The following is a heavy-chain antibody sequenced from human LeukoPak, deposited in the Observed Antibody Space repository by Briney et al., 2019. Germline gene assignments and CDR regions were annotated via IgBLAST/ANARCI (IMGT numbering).Heavy chain of an antibody. CDR3: ATNRWFGEPDY. CDR2: IKQDGSEE. D-gene: IGHD3-10*01. J-gene: IGHJ4*02. CDR1: GFTFSNYW. Sequence: GGSLRLSCAASGFTFSNYWMSWVRQAPGKGLEWVANIKQDGSEEYYVGSVKGRFTISRDNAKNSLYLQMNSLRAEDTAVYYCATNRWFGEPDYWGQVTLVTVSS. V-gene: IGHV3-7*01.